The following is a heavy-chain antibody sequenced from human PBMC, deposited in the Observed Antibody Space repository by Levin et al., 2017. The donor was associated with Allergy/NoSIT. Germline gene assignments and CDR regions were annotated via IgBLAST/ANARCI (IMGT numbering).Heavy chain of an antibody. Sequence: GGSLRLSCAASGFTFSSYEMNWVRQAPGKGLEWVSYISSSGSTIYYADSVKGRFTISRDNAKNSLYMQMNSLRAEDTAVYYCARDLDDFWSGYLGYYYYMDVWGKGTTVTVSS. CDR2: ISSSGSTI. D-gene: IGHD3-3*01. J-gene: IGHJ6*03. V-gene: IGHV3-48*03. CDR1: GFTFSSYE. CDR3: ARDLDDFWSGYLGYYYYMDV.